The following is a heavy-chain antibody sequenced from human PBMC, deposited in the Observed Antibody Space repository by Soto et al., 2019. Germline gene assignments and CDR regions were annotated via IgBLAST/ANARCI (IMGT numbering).Heavy chain of an antibody. CDR2: IYPDDSET. J-gene: IGHJ4*02. D-gene: IGHD5-12*01. Sequence: GESLKISCKGSGYSFGSQYISWVRQMPGKGLEWMGIIYPDDSETRYSPSFEGQVTISADKSISTAYLQWNSLKASDTALYFCARGGGFIDYWGQGTLVTVSS. CDR1: GYSFGSQY. V-gene: IGHV5-51*01. CDR3: ARGGGFIDY.